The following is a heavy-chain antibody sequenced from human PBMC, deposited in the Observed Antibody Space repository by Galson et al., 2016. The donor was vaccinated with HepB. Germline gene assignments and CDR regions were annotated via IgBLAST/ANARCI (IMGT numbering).Heavy chain of an antibody. Sequence: QSGAEVKKPGESLRISCKGSGSRFSNYWISCVRQMPGKGPEWMGIIFPDDSDVRYSPSFQGRVTMSVDKSTRTAYLQWSSLKASDTSTYHCARRLNSDLHFGRDVWGQGTTVTVSS. J-gene: IGHJ6*02. V-gene: IGHV5-51*01. CDR2: IFPDDSDV. D-gene: IGHD2-21*02. CDR1: GSRFSNYW. CDR3: ARRLNSDLHFGRDV.